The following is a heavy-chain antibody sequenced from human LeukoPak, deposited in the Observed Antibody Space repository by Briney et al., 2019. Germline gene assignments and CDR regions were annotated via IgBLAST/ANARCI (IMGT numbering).Heavy chain of an antibody. V-gene: IGHV4-59*01. CDR2: IYYSGST. D-gene: IGHD3-22*01. Sequence: SETLSLTCTVSGASISSYYWSWIRQPPGKGLEWIGYIYYSGSTNYNPSLKSRVTISVDTSKNQFSLKLSSVTAADTAVYYCAREDYYDSSGYYTDAFDIWGQGTMVTVSS. J-gene: IGHJ3*02. CDR1: GASISSYY. CDR3: AREDYYDSSGYYTDAFDI.